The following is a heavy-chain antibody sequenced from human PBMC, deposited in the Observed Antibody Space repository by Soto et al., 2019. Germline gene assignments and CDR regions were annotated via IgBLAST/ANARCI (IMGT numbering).Heavy chain of an antibody. J-gene: IGHJ4*02. CDR2: INAGNGNT. Sequence: QVQLVQSGAEEKKPGASVKVSCKASGYTFTSYAMHWVRQAPGQRLEWMGWINAGNGNTKYSQKLQGRVTITRDTSASTAYMELSSLRSEDTAGYYCARSIVVVTALDYWGQGTLVTVSS. CDR3: ARSIVVVTALDY. CDR1: GYTFTSYA. D-gene: IGHD2-21*02. V-gene: IGHV1-3*05.